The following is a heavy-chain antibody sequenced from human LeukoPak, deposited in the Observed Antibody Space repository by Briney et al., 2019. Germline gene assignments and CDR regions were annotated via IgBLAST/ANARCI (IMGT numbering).Heavy chain of an antibody. J-gene: IGHJ1*01. CDR2: INHSGST. CDR1: GGSFSGYY. D-gene: IGHD2-15*01. CDR3: ARGIYCSGGSCYSSSIQY. Sequence: SETLSLTCAVYGGSFSGYYWSWIRQPPGKGLEWIGEINHSGSTNYNPSLKSRVTISVDTSKNQFSLKLSSVTAADTAVYYCARGIYCSGGSCYSSSIQYWGQGTLVTVSS. V-gene: IGHV4-34*01.